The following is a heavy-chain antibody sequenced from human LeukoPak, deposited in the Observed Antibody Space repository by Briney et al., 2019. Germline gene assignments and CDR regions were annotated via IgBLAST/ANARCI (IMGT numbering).Heavy chain of an antibody. CDR2: INPNTGDT. CDR1: GYTFTAYF. CDR3: ARDLFLAATEREGDDY. V-gene: IGHV1-2*02. D-gene: IGHD6-13*01. J-gene: IGHJ4*02. Sequence: ASVKVSCKASGYTFTAYFIHWVRRAPGQGLEWVGWINPNTGDTNYAQKFQGRVTLTGDTSITTAYMELSRLRSDDTAVYYCARDLFLAATEREGDDYWGQGALVTVSS.